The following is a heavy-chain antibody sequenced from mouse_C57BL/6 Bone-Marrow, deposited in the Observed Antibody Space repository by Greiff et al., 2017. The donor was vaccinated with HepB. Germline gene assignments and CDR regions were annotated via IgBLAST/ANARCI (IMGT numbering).Heavy chain of an antibody. Sequence: EVKLMESGGDLVKPGGSLKLSCAASGFTFSSYGMSWVRQTPDKRLEWVATISSGGSYTYYPDSVKGRFTISRDNAKNTLYLHMSSLKSEDTAMYYWARHGGITTVLPRYFDVWGTGTPVTVSS. V-gene: IGHV5-6*01. CDR3: ARHGGITTVLPRYFDV. J-gene: IGHJ1*03. CDR2: ISSGGSYT. D-gene: IGHD1-1*01. CDR1: GFTFSSYG.